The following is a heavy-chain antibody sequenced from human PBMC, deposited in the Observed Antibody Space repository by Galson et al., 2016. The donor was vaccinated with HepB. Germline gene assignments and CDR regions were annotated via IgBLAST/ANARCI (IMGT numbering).Heavy chain of an antibody. CDR1: GGSFSGYY. CDR3: ARSLSLRGDYSDWSDDY. J-gene: IGHJ4*02. D-gene: IGHD4-11*01. Sequence: SETLSLTCVVYGGSFSGYYWSWIRQPPGKGLEWIGEINHSGSTNYNPSLKSRVTISVDTSKNQFSLRLSSVTAADTAMYYCARSLSLRGDYSDWSDDYWGQGTLVTVSS. V-gene: IGHV4-34*01. CDR2: INHSGST.